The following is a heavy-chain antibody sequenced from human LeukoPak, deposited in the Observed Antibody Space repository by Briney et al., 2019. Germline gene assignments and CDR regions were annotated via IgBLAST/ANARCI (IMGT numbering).Heavy chain of an antibody. V-gene: IGHV4-38-2*02. D-gene: IGHD3-16*02. Sequence: SETLSLTCTVSGYSISSGYYWGWIRQPPGKGLEWIGNIYHSGRTYYNPSLKSRVTISVDTSKNQFSLKLSSVTAADTAVYYCARLIGLGEVSPYFDSWGQGRLVTVSS. J-gene: IGHJ4*02. CDR2: IYHSGRT. CDR3: ARLIGLGEVSPYFDS. CDR1: GYSISSGYY.